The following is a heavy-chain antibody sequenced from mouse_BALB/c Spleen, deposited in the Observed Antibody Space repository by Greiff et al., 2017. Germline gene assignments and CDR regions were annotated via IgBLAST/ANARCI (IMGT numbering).Heavy chain of an antibody. J-gene: IGHJ3*01. D-gene: IGHD2-1*01. CDR2: IWAGGST. V-gene: IGHV2-9*02. CDR1: GFSLTSYG. Sequence: QVQLQESGPGLVAPSQSLSITCTVSGFSLTSYGVHWVRQPPGKGLEWLGVIWAGGSTNYNSALMSRLSISKDNSKSQVFLKMNSLQTDDTAMYYCAREERGYGNYGLAYWGQGTLVTVSA. CDR3: AREERGYGNYGLAY.